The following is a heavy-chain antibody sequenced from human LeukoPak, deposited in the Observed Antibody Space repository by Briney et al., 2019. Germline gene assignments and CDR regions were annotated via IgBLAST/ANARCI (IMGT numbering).Heavy chain of an antibody. D-gene: IGHD6-13*01. Sequence: KPGGSLRLSCAASRFTFSNYGMHWVRQAPGKGLEWVAVISFDGSNKFYADSLKGRFTISRDNSKNTLYLQMDSLRVEDTAVYYCAKGYGQLLVNNWFDPWGQGTLVTVSS. CDR1: RFTFSNYG. J-gene: IGHJ5*02. CDR2: ISFDGSNK. CDR3: AKGYGQLLVNNWFDP. V-gene: IGHV3-30*18.